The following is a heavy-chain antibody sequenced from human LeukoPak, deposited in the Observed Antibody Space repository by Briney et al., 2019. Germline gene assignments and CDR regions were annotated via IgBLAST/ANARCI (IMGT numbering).Heavy chain of an antibody. V-gene: IGHV1-46*01. Sequence: ASVKVSCKASRYTFTNYYMQWVRQAPGQGLEWMGIINPSGGGTSYAQNLQGRVTMTRDTSTSTVYMALSSLTSEDTAVYYCARWIVGDTTSDYWGQGTLVTVSS. J-gene: IGHJ4*02. D-gene: IGHD1-26*01. CDR2: INPSGGGT. CDR1: RYTFTNYY. CDR3: ARWIVGDTTSDY.